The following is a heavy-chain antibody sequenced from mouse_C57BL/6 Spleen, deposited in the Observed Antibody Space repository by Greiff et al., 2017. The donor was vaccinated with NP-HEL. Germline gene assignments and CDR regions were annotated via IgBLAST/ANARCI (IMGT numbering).Heavy chain of an antibody. D-gene: IGHD2-5*01. CDR2: IYPGSGNT. Sequence: VHLVESGAELVRPGASVKLSCKASGYTFTDYYINWVKQRPGQGLEWIARIYPGSGNTYYNEKFKGKATLTAEKSSSTAYMQLSSLTSEDSAVYFCATYSNFSYYAMDYWGQGTSVTVSS. CDR1: GYTFTDYY. CDR3: ATYSNFSYYAMDY. J-gene: IGHJ4*01. V-gene: IGHV1-76*01.